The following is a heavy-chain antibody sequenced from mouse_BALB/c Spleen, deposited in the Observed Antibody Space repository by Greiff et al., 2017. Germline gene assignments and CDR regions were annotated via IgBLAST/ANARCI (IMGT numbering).Heavy chain of an antibody. CDR3: APYYYGSRSYAMDY. CDR1: GFNIKETY. CDR2: IDPANGNT. J-gene: IGHJ4*01. V-gene: IGHV14-3*02. Sequence: VQLQQSGAELVKPGASVKLSCTASGFNIKETYMHWVKQRPEQGLEWIGRIDPANGNTKYDPKFQGKATITADTSSNTAYLQLSSLTSEDTAVYYCAPYYYGSRSYAMDYWGQGTSVTVSS. D-gene: IGHD1-1*01.